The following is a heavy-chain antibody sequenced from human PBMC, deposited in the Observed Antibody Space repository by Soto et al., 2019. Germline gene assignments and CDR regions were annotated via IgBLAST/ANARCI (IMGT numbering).Heavy chain of an antibody. CDR3: ASSSLYGMDA. CDR2: IYYSGNT. CDR1: GGSISSGYYY. J-gene: IGHJ6*02. Sequence: SDTLSLTCSVSGGSISSGYYYWSRIRQPPGKGLEWIGNIYYSGNTYYNPSLNSRLVIAIGTSNNRFCRKVCSVTGADTAVYYCASSSLYGMDAWGQGTTVTV. V-gene: IGHV4-30-4*02.